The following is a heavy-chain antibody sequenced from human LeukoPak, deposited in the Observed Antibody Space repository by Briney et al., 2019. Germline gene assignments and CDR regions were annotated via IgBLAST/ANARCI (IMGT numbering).Heavy chain of an antibody. CDR3: ARELSLVITAFDI. D-gene: IGHD3-22*01. CDR1: GFTFSSYG. V-gene: IGHV3-33*01. J-gene: IGHJ3*02. Sequence: GRSLTLSCAASGFTFSSYGMQWVRQAPGKGLEWGAVIWYDGRNKYYADSVKGRFTISRDNSKNTLHLQMNSVRAEDTAVYYCARELSLVITAFDIWGQGTMVTVSS. CDR2: IWYDGRNK.